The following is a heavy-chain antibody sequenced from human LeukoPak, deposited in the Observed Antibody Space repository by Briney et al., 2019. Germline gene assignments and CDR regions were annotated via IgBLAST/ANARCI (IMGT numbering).Heavy chain of an antibody. J-gene: IGHJ3*02. CDR1: GYTFTGYY. Sequence: ASVKVSCKASGYTFTGYYMHWVRQAPGHGLEWMGWINPNSGGTNYAQKFQGRVTMTRDTSISTAYMELSRLRSDDTAVYYRARALIVVVPDDAFDIWGQGTMVTVSS. D-gene: IGHD2-2*01. CDR3: ARALIVVVPDDAFDI. CDR2: INPNSGGT. V-gene: IGHV1-2*02.